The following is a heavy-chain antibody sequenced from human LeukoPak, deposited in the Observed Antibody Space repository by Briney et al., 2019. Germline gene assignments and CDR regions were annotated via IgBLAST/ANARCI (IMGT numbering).Heavy chain of an antibody. CDR2: ISSSSSYI. Sequence: NPGGSLRLSCAASGFTFSSYSMNWVRQAPGKGLEWVSSISSSSSYIYYADSVKGRFTISRDNAKNSLYLQMKSLRAEDTAVYYCARPHYGDFGDDAFDIWGQGTMVTVSS. CDR3: ARPHYGDFGDDAFDI. D-gene: IGHD4-17*01. CDR1: GFTFSSYS. J-gene: IGHJ3*02. V-gene: IGHV3-21*01.